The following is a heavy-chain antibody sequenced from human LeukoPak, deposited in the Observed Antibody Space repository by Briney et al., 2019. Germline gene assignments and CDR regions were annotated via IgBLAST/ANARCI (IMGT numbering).Heavy chain of an antibody. CDR1: GFTFSSYA. D-gene: IGHD6-19*01. CDR3: ASARAVAGLNY. J-gene: IGHJ4*02. V-gene: IGHV3-30-3*01. CDR2: ISYDGSNK. Sequence: GGSLRLSCAASGFTFSSYAMHWVRQAPGKGLEWVAVISYDGSNKYYADSVKGRLTISRDNSKNTLYLQMNSLRAEDTAVYYCASARAVAGLNYWGQGTLVTVSS.